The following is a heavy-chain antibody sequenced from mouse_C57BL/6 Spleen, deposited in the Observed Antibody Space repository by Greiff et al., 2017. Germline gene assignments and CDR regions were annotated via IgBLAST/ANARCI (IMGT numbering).Heavy chain of an antibody. CDR3: TRRASYYFDY. J-gene: IGHJ2*01. D-gene: IGHD3-3*01. CDR1: GYTFTDYE. Sequence: QVQLQQSGAELVRPGASVTLSCKASGYTFTDYEMHWVKQTPVHGLEWIGAIDPETGGTAYNQKFKGKAILTADKSSRTAYMELRSLTSEDSAVYYCTRRASYYFDYWGQGTTLTVSS. V-gene: IGHV1-15*01. CDR2: IDPETGGT.